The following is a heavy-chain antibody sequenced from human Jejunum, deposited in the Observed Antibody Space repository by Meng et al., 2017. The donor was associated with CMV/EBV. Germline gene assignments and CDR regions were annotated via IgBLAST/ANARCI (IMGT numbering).Heavy chain of an antibody. Sequence: VQVLQSGAEVKKPGASVKVSCNASGYTFTNYVINWVRQAPGQGLEWMGWISGYNGNTSYAQNFQGRVTLTTDTSTSTAYMELRSLRSDDTAVYYCARDRNVPGNSEFDYWGQGTLVTVSS. D-gene: IGHD6-19*01. CDR2: ISGYNGNT. V-gene: IGHV1-18*01. CDR3: ARDRNVPGNSEFDY. J-gene: IGHJ4*02. CDR1: GYTFTNYV.